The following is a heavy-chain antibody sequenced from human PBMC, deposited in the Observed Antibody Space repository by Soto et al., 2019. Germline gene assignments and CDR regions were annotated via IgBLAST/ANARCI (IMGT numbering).Heavy chain of an antibody. D-gene: IGHD2-8*01. CDR1: GFTFSRYA. Sequence: PGGSLRLSCAASGFTFSRYAMHWVRQAPGKGLEWVAVISYDGSNKYYADSVKGRFTISRDNSKNTLYLQMNSLRAEDTAVYYCARVSEDIVLMVYAHDAFDIWGQGTMVTVSS. V-gene: IGHV3-30-3*01. CDR3: ARVSEDIVLMVYAHDAFDI. CDR2: ISYDGSNK. J-gene: IGHJ3*02.